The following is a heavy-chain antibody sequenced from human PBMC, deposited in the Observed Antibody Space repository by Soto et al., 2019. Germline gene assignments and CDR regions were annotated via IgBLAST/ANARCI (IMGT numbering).Heavy chain of an antibody. J-gene: IGHJ4*02. CDR1: GFTYTRYS. CDR2: ISSTTNYI. Sequence: GGFLRLSCAASGFTYTRYSMNWVRQAPGKGLEWVSSISSTTNYIYYGDSMKGRFTISRDNAKNSLYLEMNSLRAEDTAVYYCARESEDLTSNFDYWGQGTLVTVSS. CDR3: ARESEDLTSNFDY. V-gene: IGHV3-21*06.